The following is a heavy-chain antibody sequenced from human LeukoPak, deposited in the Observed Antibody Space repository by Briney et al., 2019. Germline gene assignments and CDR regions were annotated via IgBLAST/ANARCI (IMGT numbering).Heavy chain of an antibody. V-gene: IGHV3-21*01. CDR3: ARDASTRCYLCEVDY. D-gene: IGHD2-2*01. CDR1: GFTFSDYS. Sequence: GGSLRLSCAASGFTFSDYSMNWVRQAPGKGLEWVSSISAGSNYIYYGDSVKGRFTISRDNAKNSLYLQMSSLRAEDTAVYYCARDASTRCYLCEVDYWGQGTLVTVSS. CDR2: ISAGSNYI. J-gene: IGHJ4*02.